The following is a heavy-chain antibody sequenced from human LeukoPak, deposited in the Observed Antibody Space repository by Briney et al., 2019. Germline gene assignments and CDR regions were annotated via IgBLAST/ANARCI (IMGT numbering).Heavy chain of an antibody. CDR3: AKGDYYDVLTGRQNWFGP. V-gene: IGHV3-30*18. Sequence: PGRSLRLSCAASGXMFSSHGMHWVRQAPGKGLEWVAVISYDGSKKYYADSVKGRFTISRDNSKNTLYLQMNSLRVEDTAVYYCAKGDYYDVLTGRQNWFGPWGQGTLVTVSS. J-gene: IGHJ5*02. CDR2: ISYDGSKK. CDR1: GXMFSSHG. D-gene: IGHD3-9*01.